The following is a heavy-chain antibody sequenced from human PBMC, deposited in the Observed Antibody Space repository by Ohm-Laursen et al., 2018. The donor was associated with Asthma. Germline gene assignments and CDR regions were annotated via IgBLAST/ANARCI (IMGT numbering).Heavy chain of an antibody. J-gene: IGHJ3*02. CDR3: ARQEAGGAFDI. Sequence: GTLSLTCTVSGGSISSGGYYWAWIRQSPGKGLEWIAERYSSGNTYYNPSLMSRVTISVDTSKNQFSLKLSSVTAADTAVYYCARQEAGGAFDIWGQGTMVTVSS. CDR2: RYSSGNT. CDR1: GGSISSGGYY. D-gene: IGHD6-13*01. V-gene: IGHV4-39*01.